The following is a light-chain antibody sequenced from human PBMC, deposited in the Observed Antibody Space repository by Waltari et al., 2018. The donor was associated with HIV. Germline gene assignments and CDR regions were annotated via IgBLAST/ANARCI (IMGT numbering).Light chain of an antibody. J-gene: IGLJ2*01. CDR3: SSYTSSSTLGVV. CDR1: SSDVGGYTY. V-gene: IGLV2-14*03. Sequence: QSALTQPASVSGSPGQSITISCTGTSSDVGGYTYVPWYQQHPGKAPKLMIYDVSNRPSGVSNRYSGSKSGNTASLTISGLQAEDEADYYCSSYTSSSTLGVVFGGGTKLTVL. CDR2: DVS.